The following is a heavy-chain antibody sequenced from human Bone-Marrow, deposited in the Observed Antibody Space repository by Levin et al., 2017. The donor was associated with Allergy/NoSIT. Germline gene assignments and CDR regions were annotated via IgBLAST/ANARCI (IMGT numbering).Heavy chain of an antibody. CDR1: GLTFASNS. J-gene: IGHJ4*03. D-gene: IGHD6-19*01. CDR2: ISGDGSNI. Sequence: GGSLRLSCAASGLTFASNSIHWVRRAPGKGLEWVAAISGDGSNINYADSVKGQFTISRDNSQKIVHLQMDSLRLEDTAMYYCVKLLSSGPGDYWGQGTTVIVSS. CDR3: VKLLSSGPGDY. V-gene: IGHV3-30*18.